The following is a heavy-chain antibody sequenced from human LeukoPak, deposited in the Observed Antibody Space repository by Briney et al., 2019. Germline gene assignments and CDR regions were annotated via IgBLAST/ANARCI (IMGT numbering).Heavy chain of an antibody. CDR1: GFAFSSYA. J-gene: IGHJ4*02. Sequence: GGSLRLSCAASGFAFSSYAMSWVRQAPGKGLEWVSAISGSGGSTYYADSVKGRFTISRGNSKNTLYLQMNSLRAEDTAVYYCAKGFGYSYGYFDYWGQGTLVTVSS. V-gene: IGHV3-23*01. CDR2: ISGSGGST. D-gene: IGHD5-18*01. CDR3: AKGFGYSYGYFDY.